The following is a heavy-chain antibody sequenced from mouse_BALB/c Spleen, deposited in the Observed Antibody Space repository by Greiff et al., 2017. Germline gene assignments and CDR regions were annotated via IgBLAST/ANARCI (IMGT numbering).Heavy chain of an antibody. J-gene: IGHJ2*01. CDR1: GFTFSSFG. CDR3: ARSLLGFDY. CDR2: ISSGSSTI. V-gene: IGHV5-17*02. D-gene: IGHD3-3*01. Sequence: DVMLVESGGGLVQPGGSRKLSCAASGFTFSSFGMHWVRQAPEKGLEWVAYISSGSSTIYYADTVKGRFTISRDNPKNTLFLQMTSLRSEDTAMYYCARSLLGFDYWGQGTTLTVSS.